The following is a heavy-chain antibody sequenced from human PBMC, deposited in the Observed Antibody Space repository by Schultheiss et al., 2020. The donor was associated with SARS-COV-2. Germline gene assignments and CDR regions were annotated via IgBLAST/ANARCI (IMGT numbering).Heavy chain of an antibody. Sequence: SQTLSLTCAVYGGSFSGYYWSWIRQPPGKGLEWNGYIYYSGSTNYNPSLKSRVTISVDTSKNQFSLKLSSVTAADTAVYYCAREEGRHELGIDYWGQGTLVTVSS. V-gene: IGHV4-59*12. CDR3: AREEGRHELGIDY. CDR2: IYYSGST. CDR1: GGSFSGYY. D-gene: IGHD6-13*01. J-gene: IGHJ4*02.